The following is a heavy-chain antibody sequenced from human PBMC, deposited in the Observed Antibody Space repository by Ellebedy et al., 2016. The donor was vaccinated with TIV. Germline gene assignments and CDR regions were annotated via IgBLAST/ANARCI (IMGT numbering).Heavy chain of an antibody. J-gene: IGHJ3*02. V-gene: IGHV4-59*02. CDR3: ARGVTPDAFDI. CDR2: IFYSGST. D-gene: IGHD2-21*02. CDR1: GGSVSSHY. Sequence: SETLSLXXTVSGGSVSSHYWTWIRQPPGKGLEWIGYIFYSGSTNYKPSLKSRVTISLDTSKNWLSLKLNSLTAADTAVYYCARGVTPDAFDIWGQGTMVTVSS.